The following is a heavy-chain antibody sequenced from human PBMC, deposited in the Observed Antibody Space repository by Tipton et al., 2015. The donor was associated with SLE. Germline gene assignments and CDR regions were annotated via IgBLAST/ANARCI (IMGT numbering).Heavy chain of an antibody. CDR2: IYHSGST. D-gene: IGHD4-23*01. CDR1: GGSISSSNW. J-gene: IGHJ2*01. Sequence: TLSLTCAVSGGSISSSNWWSWVRPPPGKGLEWIGEIYHSGSTNYNLSLKRRVTISVDRSKNHLPMKLSSVTAADTAVYYCARAVTTVVTRAYWSFDLWGRGTLVTVSS. V-gene: IGHV4-4*02. CDR3: ARAVTTVVTRAYWSFDL.